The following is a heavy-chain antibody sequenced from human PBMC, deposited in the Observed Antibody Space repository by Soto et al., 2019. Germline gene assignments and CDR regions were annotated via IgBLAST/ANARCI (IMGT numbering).Heavy chain of an antibody. CDR1: GYSFTTFG. V-gene: IGHV1-3*01. CDR3: ARSSVPPYCSRTICYSVDY. J-gene: IGHJ4*02. D-gene: IGHD2-2*01. CDR2: TNAGNGNT. Sequence: QVQLVQSGAEVKKPGASVKLSCKASGYSFTTFGIHWVRQAPGQRPEWMGWTNAGNGNTRSSQRFQGRITITRDTSANTVYMELRDLRSEDTSVYYCARSSVPPYCSRTICYSVDYWGQGTLVTVSS.